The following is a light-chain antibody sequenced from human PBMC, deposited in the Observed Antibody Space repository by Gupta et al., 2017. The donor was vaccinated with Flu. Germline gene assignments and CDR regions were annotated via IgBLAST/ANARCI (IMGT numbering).Light chain of an antibody. V-gene: IGLV1-40*01. Sequence: SVLTQPPSVSGAPGQRVTISCTVSSSNIGGGYDVHWYHQFPGTAPKLLIYGNSNRPSGVPDRFSGSKSGTSASLAITGLQAEDEADDYCQSYDSSLSGWVFGGGTKLTVL. CDR1: SSNIGGGYD. CDR3: QSYDSSLSGWV. J-gene: IGLJ3*02. CDR2: GNS.